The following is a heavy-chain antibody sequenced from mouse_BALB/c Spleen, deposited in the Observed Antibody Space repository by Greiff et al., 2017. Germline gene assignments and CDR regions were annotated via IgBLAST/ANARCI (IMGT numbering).Heavy chain of an antibody. V-gene: IGHV5-9*03. D-gene: IGHD2-1*01. CDR1: GFTFSSYT. Sequence: DVKLVESGGGLVKPGGSLKLSCAASGFTFSSYTMSWVRQTPEKRLEWVATISSGGGNTYYPDSVKGRFTISRDNAKNNLYLQMSSLRSEDTALYYCARWGNHWYFDVWGAGTTVTVSS. CDR3: ARWGNHWYFDV. CDR2: ISSGGGNT. J-gene: IGHJ1*01.